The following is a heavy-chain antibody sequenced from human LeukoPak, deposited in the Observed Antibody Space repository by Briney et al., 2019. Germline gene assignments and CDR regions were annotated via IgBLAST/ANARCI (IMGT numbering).Heavy chain of an antibody. J-gene: IGHJ6*03. V-gene: IGHV3-23*01. D-gene: IGHD2-21*02. CDR2: ISGSGGSR. Sequence: GGSLRLSCAASGFTFSTYAMTWVRQAPGEGLEWVSGISGSGGSRYYADSVQGRFTISRDNSQNTLYLQMNNLRAEDTAVYYCAKVSGDSLYYYMDVWGKGTTVTVSS. CDR1: GFTFSTYA. CDR3: AKVSGDSLYYYMDV.